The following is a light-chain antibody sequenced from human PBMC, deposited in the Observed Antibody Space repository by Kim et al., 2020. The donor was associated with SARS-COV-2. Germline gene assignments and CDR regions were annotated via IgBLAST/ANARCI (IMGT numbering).Light chain of an antibody. J-gene: IGKJ2*01. Sequence: SWSPGERATLSCRASQGVSSNLAWYQQNPGQAPRLLIYGASTRATGIPARFSGSGSGTEFTLTISSLQSEDFEVYYCQQYNNWPYTFGQGTKLEI. CDR2: GAS. CDR3: QQYNNWPYT. V-gene: IGKV3-15*01. CDR1: QGVSSN.